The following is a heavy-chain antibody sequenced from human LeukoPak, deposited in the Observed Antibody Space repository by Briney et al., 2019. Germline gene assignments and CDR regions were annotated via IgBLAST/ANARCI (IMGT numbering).Heavy chain of an antibody. J-gene: IGHJ4*02. CDR3: ATDKQTSFGILDY. D-gene: IGHD3-10*01. V-gene: IGHV3-30*03. CDR2: ISYDGSNK. CDR1: GFTFSSYG. Sequence: GGSLRLSCAASGFTFSSYGMHWVRQAPGKGLEWAAVISYDGSNKYYADSVKGRFTISRDNSKNTLYLQMNSLRGEDTAIYYCATDKQTSFGILDYWGQGTLVTVSS.